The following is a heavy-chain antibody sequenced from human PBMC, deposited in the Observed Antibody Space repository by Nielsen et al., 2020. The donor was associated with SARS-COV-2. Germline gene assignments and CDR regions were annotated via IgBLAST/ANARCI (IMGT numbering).Heavy chain of an antibody. CDR3: ARTRGYSDYVGYVDV. D-gene: IGHD5-12*01. V-gene: IGHV4-31*03. Sequence: SETLSLTCTVSGGSISSGGYYWSWIRQHPGKGLEWVGYIYYSGSTYYNPSLKSRVTISVDTSKNQFSLRLTSVTAADTALYYCARTRGYSDYVGYVDVWGKGTTVTVSS. J-gene: IGHJ6*03. CDR1: GGSISSGGYY. CDR2: IYYSGST.